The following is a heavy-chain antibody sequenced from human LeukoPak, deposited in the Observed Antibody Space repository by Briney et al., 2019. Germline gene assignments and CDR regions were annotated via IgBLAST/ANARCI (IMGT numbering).Heavy chain of an antibody. CDR1: GFTFDDYA. Sequence: GGSLRLSCAASGFTFDDYAMHWVRQAPGKGLEWVSGISWNSGSIGYADSVKGRFTISRDNSKNTLYLQMNSLRAEDTAVYYCARPQLRYFDWARGNDAFDIWGQGTMVTVSS. CDR3: ARPQLRYFDWARGNDAFDI. J-gene: IGHJ3*02. D-gene: IGHD3-9*01. V-gene: IGHV3-9*01. CDR2: ISWNSGSI.